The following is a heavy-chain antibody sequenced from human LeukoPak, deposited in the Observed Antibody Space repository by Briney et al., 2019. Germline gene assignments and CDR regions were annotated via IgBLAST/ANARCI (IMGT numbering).Heavy chain of an antibody. Sequence: SETLSLTCAVSGGSLSGFYWSWIRQSPGKGLEWIGEINHSGSTNYNPSLKSRVTISVDTSKNQFSLNLTSVTAADTAVYYCARREANAYYMDVWGKGTTVTVSS. D-gene: IGHD4/OR15-4a*01. CDR1: GGSLSGFY. CDR2: INHSGST. CDR3: ARREANAYYMDV. V-gene: IGHV4-34*01. J-gene: IGHJ6*03.